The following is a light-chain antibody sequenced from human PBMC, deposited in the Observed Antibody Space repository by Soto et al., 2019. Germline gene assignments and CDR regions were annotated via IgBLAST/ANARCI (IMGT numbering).Light chain of an antibody. Sequence: QSALTQPASVSGSPGQSITISCTGTSSDVGAYNYVSWYQHHPGKAPKLMLYEVNNRPSGVSNRFSGSKSGNTASLTISGLQAEDEADYYCTSYAGTGTPLYVFGTGTKVTVL. V-gene: IGLV2-14*01. CDR3: TSYAGTGTPLYV. CDR1: SSDVGAYNY. J-gene: IGLJ1*01. CDR2: EVN.